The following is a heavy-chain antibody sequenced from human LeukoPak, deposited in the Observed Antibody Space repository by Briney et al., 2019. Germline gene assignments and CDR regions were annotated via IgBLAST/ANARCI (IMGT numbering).Heavy chain of an antibody. D-gene: IGHD6-6*01. CDR1: GFTFSSYG. CDR3: AKADLKYSSSSGLVDY. V-gene: IGHV3-30*02. J-gene: IGHJ4*02. CDR2: IWYGGSNK. Sequence: PGGSLRLSCAASGFTFSSYGMHWVRQAPGKGLEWVAVIWYGGSNKYYADSVKGRFTISRDNSKNTLYLQMNSLRAEDTAVYYCAKADLKYSSSSGLVDYWGQGTLVTVSS.